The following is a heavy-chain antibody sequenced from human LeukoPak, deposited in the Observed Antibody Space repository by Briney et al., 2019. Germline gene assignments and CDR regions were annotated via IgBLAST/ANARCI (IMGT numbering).Heavy chain of an antibody. J-gene: IGHJ4*02. D-gene: IGHD6-25*01. CDR2: IYYTGSS. V-gene: IGHV4-59*01. CDR3: ARPLGESSGSYDY. CDR1: GASIRNYY. Sequence: PSETLSLTCTASGASIRNYYWSWIRQPPGKGLEWIGYIYYTGSSNYNPSLKSRVTISIDTSKNQYTLKLTSVTAADTAVYSSARPLGESSGSYDYRAQRTLVTVSS.